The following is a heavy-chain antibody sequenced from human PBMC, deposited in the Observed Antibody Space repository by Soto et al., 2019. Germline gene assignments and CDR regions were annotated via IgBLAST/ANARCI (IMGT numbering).Heavy chain of an antibody. CDR1: GASINYYY. CDR3: AREXFGLVGFYYYYMDV. V-gene: IGHV4-4*08. J-gene: IGHJ6*03. Sequence: SETLSLTCAVSGASINYYYWNWIRQSPGKGLEWIGYIQDTGATKYNPSLESRVTISVDTSKNQFSLNLSSVTAADTAVYYCAREXFGLVGFYYYYMDVWGKGTTVTVSS. CDR2: IQDTGAT. D-gene: IGHD3-10*01.